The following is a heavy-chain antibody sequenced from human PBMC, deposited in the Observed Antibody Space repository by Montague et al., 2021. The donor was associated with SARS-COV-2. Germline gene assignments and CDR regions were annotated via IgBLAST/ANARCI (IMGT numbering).Heavy chain of an antibody. CDR2: IHYSWSN. Sequence: SETLSLTCSVSGGSIGSYYWSWRRQPPGKGLEWIGHIHYSWSNTYSPYFKSRGTISIDTPKNQFSLKLSSVTAADTAVYYCSRSLDPSGTYYLHYWGQGTLVAVSS. CDR1: GGSIGSYY. J-gene: IGHJ4*02. V-gene: IGHV4-59*01. CDR3: SRSLDPSGTYYLHY. D-gene: IGHD3-10*01.